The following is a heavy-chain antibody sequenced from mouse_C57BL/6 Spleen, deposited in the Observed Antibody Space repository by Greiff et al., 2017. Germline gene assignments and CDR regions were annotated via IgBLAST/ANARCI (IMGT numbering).Heavy chain of an antibody. CDR2: ISDGGSYT. J-gene: IGHJ2*01. Sequence: EVKLVESGGGLVKPGGSLKLSCAASGFTFSSYAMSWVRQTPEKRLEWVATISDGGSYTYYPDNVKGRFTISRDNAKNNLYLQMSHLKSEDTAMYYCARLANCDYFDYWGQGTTLTVSS. CDR1: GFTFSSYA. V-gene: IGHV5-4*03. D-gene: IGHD4-1*01. CDR3: ARLANCDYFDY.